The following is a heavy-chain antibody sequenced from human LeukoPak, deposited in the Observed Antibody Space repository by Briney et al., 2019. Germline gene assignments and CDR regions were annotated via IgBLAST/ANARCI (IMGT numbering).Heavy chain of an antibody. CDR1: GGTFSSYA. V-gene: IGHV1-69*13. Sequence: SVKVSCKASGGTFSSYAISWVRQAPGQGLEWMGGIIPIFGTANYAQKFQGRVTITADESTSTAYMELSSLRSEDTAVYYCARSGRLRMISFIWGQGTMVTVSS. CDR2: IIPIFGTA. CDR3: ARSGRLRMISFI. J-gene: IGHJ3*02. D-gene: IGHD1-1*01.